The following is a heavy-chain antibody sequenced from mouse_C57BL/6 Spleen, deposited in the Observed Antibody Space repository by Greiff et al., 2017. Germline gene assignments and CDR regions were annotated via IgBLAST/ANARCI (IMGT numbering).Heavy chain of an antibody. CDR2: IHPNSGST. V-gene: IGHV1-64*01. J-gene: IGHJ1*03. CDR3: ANIRTDWYFDV. CDR1: GYTFTSYW. Sequence: QVQLQQPGAELVKPGASVKFSCKASGYTFTSYWMHWVKQRPGQGLEWIGMIHPNSGSTNYNEKFKSKATLTVDKSSSTAYMQLSSLTSEDSAVYYCANIRTDWYFDVWGTGTTVTVSS. D-gene: IGHD1-1*01.